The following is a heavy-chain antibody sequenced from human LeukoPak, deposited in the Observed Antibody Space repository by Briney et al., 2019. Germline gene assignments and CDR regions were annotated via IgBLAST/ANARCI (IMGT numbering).Heavy chain of an antibody. CDR2: ISYDGSNK. D-gene: IGHD3-22*01. J-gene: IGHJ4*02. Sequence: PGGSLRLSCAASGFTFSSYGMHWVRQAPGKGLEWVAVISYDGSNKYYADSVKGRFTISRDNSKNTLYLQMNSLRAEDTAVYYCAKDLDSTFGYWGQGTLVTVSS. V-gene: IGHV3-30*18. CDR1: GFTFSSYG. CDR3: AKDLDSTFGY.